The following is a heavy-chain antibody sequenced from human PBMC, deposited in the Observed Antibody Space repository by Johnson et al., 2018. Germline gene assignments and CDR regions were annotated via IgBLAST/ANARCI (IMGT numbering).Heavy chain of an antibody. CDR1: GFTFSSYW. Sequence: VQLQESGGGLVQXGGSLRLXCAASGFTFSSYWMHWVRQAPGKGLVWVSRINTDGSITTYADSVKGRFTFSRDNARNTLFLQMNSLTAEDTAMYYCARGNWGSLDYWGQGMLVTVSS. D-gene: IGHD7-27*01. J-gene: IGHJ4*02. V-gene: IGHV3-74*01. CDR3: ARGNWGSLDY. CDR2: INTDGSIT.